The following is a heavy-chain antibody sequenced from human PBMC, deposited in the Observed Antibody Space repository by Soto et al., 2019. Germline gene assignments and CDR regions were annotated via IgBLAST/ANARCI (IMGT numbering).Heavy chain of an antibody. Sequence: VQLLESGGGLVQPGGSLRLSCAASGFTFSSYAMSWVRQAPGKGLEWVSAISGSGGSTYYADSVKGRFTISRDNSKNTLYLQMNSLRAEDTAVYYCAKDRLDYYDRRYYYGMDVWGQGTTVTVSS. J-gene: IGHJ6*02. CDR1: GFTFSSYA. CDR3: AKDRLDYYDRRYYYGMDV. D-gene: IGHD3-22*01. CDR2: ISGSGGST. V-gene: IGHV3-23*01.